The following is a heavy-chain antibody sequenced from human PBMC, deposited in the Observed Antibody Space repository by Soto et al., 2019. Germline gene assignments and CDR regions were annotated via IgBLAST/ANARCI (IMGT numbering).Heavy chain of an antibody. CDR1: GGSISSGDYY. CDR3: ARSERYCPGDDCYSWWFGS. V-gene: IGHV4-61*08. Sequence: PSETLSLTCTVSGGSISSGDYYWTWIRQHPGKGFEWIGYIHYSGSTNYNPSLKSRVTISVDTSKNQFSLKLSSVTAADTALYYCARSERYCPGDDCYSWWFGSWGQGTLVTVSS. J-gene: IGHJ5*01. D-gene: IGHD2-21*01. CDR2: IHYSGST.